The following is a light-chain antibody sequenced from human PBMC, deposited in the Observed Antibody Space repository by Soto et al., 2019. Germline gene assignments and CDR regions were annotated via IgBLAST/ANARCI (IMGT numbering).Light chain of an antibody. Sequence: QSALTQPASVSGSPGQSITISCTGTSSDVGGYSYVSWYQQHPGKAPKLMIYEVSNRPSGISNRFSGSKSGNTASLTISGLQAEDGADYYCSSYIINSTLVIFGGGTKLTVL. CDR3: SSYIINSTLVI. J-gene: IGLJ2*01. CDR1: SSDVGGYSY. V-gene: IGLV2-14*01. CDR2: EVS.